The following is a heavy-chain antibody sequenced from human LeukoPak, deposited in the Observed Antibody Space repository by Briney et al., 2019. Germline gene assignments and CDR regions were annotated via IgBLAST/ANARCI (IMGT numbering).Heavy chain of an antibody. CDR1: GGSISSSSYY. J-gene: IGHJ4*02. V-gene: IGHV4-61*01. CDR2: IYYSGNT. CDR3: ARHKDSGDYPLDY. D-gene: IGHD4-17*01. Sequence: LSETLSLTCTVSGGSISSSSYYWSWIRQPPGKGLEWIGYIYYSGNTNYNPSLKSRLIMSLDTSKNHFSLKLNSVTAADTAVYYCARHKDSGDYPLDYWGQGILVSVSS.